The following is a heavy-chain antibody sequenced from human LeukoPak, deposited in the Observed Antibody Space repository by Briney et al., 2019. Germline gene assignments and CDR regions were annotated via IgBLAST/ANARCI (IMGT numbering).Heavy chain of an antibody. CDR3: ARDRTVTHAFDY. CDR2: IKGDEREK. CDR1: GFTFRNYW. D-gene: IGHD4-11*01. V-gene: IGHV3-7*01. Sequence: PGGSLRLSCVASGFTFRNYWMSWVRKAPGKGLEWVACIKGDEREKYHVGSVKGRFTISRDNAKNSLYLQMNSLRAEDTAVYYCARDRTVTHAFDYWGQGTLVTVSS. J-gene: IGHJ4*02.